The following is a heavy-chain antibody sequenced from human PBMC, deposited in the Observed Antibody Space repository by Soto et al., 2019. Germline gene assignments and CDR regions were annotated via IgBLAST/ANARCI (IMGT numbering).Heavy chain of an antibody. CDR3: AARRGGGAY. V-gene: IGHV3-53*01. Sequence: EVQLVESGGGLIQPGGSLRLSCAVSGFTVSNNYMSWVRQAPGKGLEGVSVIYSGGYTAYGDSVKGPFTISRDNSKNTLVPTQISLSGWNTAVFTRAARRGGGAYWGQGTLVTVSS. CDR2: IYSGGYT. CDR1: GFTVSNNY. J-gene: IGHJ4*02. D-gene: IGHD3-10*01.